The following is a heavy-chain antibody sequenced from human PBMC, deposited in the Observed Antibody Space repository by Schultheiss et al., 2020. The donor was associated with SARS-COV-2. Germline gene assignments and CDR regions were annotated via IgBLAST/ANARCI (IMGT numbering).Heavy chain of an antibody. CDR3: ARDLKAYGSYFRWFDP. D-gene: IGHD1-26*01. J-gene: IGHJ5*02. CDR2: ISGSGSTI. CDR1: GFTVSSNY. V-gene: IGHV3-11*01. Sequence: GESLKISCAASGFTVSSNYMSWVRQAPGKGLEWVSAISGSGSTIHYADSVKGRFTISRDNAKNTLYLQMNSLRAEDTAVYYCARDLKAYGSYFRWFDPWGHGTLVTVSS.